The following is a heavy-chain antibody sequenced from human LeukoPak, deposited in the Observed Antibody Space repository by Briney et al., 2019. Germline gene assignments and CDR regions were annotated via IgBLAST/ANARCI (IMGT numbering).Heavy chain of an antibody. V-gene: IGHV4-34*01. CDR1: GGSFSGYY. CDR2: INHSGST. D-gene: IGHD7-27*01. J-gene: IGHJ6*02. Sequence: SETLSLTCAVYGGSFSGYYWSWIRQPPGKGLEWIGEINHSGSTNYNPSLKSRVTISVDTSKNQFSLKLSSVTAADTAVYYCARESLGRDYYYYGMDVWGQGTTVTVSS. CDR3: ARESLGRDYYYYGMDV.